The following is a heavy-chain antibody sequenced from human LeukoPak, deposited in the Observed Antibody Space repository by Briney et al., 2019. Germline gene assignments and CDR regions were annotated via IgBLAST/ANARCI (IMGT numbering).Heavy chain of an antibody. CDR2: IYPNSGGT. D-gene: IGHD4-17*01. J-gene: IGHJ6*02. Sequence: GASVKVSCMASGYTFTGYYMHWVRQAPGQGLAWMGWIYPNSGGTNYAQKFQGRVTMTRDTSISTAYMELSRLRSDDTAVYYCARDLLMTTVTTYPDLGGMDVWGQGTTVTVSS. CDR1: GYTFTGYY. V-gene: IGHV1-2*02. CDR3: ARDLLMTTVTTYPDLGGMDV.